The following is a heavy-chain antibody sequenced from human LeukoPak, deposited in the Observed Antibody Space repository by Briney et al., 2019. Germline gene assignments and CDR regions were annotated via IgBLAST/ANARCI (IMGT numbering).Heavy chain of an antibody. J-gene: IGHJ4*02. D-gene: IGHD2-2*01. CDR3: AKDGTRVVVVPAAKFDY. V-gene: IGHV3-20*04. Sequence: GGSLRLSCAGSGYTFDDHGMSWVRQAPGKGLEWVSGINWNGESTGYADSVKGRFTISRDNSKNTLYLQMNSLRAEDTAVYYCAKDGTRVVVVPAAKFDYWGQGTLVTVSS. CDR1: GYTFDDHG. CDR2: INWNGEST.